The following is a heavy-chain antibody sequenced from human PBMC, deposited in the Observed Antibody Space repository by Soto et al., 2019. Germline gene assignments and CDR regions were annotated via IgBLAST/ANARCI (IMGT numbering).Heavy chain of an antibody. V-gene: IGHV1-2*04. J-gene: IGHJ6*02. CDR2: INPNSGGT. D-gene: IGHD6-13*01. CDR1: GYTFTGYY. Sequence: GASVKVSCKASGYTFTGYYMHWVRQAPGQGLEWMGWINPNSGGTNYAQKFQGWVTMTRDTSISTAYMELSRLRSDDTAVYYCAREIIAAAGYYYYYGMDVWGQGTTVTVSS. CDR3: AREIIAAAGYYYYYGMDV.